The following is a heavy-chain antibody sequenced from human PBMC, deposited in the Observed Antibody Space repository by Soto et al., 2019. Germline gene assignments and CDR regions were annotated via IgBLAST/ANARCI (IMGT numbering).Heavy chain of an antibody. Sequence: PSETLSLTCTVSGGSISSYYWSWIRQPPGKGLEWIGYIYYSGSTNYNPSLKSRVTISVDTSKNQISLKLSSVTAADTAVYYCARAYSSSSYLHRTSVIFDYWGQGTLVTVSS. V-gene: IGHV4-59*01. CDR1: GGSISSYY. CDR3: ARAYSSSSYLHRTSVIFDY. D-gene: IGHD6-6*01. CDR2: IYYSGST. J-gene: IGHJ4*02.